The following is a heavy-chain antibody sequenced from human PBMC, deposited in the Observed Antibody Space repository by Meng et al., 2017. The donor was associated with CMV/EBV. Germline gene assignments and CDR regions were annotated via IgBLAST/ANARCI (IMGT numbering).Heavy chain of an antibody. Sequence: GESLKISCAASGFTFSSYSMNWVRQAPGKRLEWVSSISSSSSYIYYADSVKGRFTISRDNAKNSLYLQMNSLRAEDTAVYYCARGRANTFMWVERLPYCSGGSCYDPYYYYYGMDVWGQGTTVTVSS. CDR3: ARGRANTFMWVERLPYCSGGSCYDPYYYYYGMDV. J-gene: IGHJ6*02. V-gene: IGHV3-21*01. D-gene: IGHD2-15*01. CDR2: ISSSSSYI. CDR1: GFTFSSYS.